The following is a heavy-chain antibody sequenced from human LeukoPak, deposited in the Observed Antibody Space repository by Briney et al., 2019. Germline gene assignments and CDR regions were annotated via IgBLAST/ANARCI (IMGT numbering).Heavy chain of an antibody. J-gene: IGHJ4*02. D-gene: IGHD6-13*01. CDR1: GFTFSSYW. V-gene: IGHV3-7*01. Sequence: GGSLRLSCAASGFTFSSYWMSWVREAPGRGLEWVANIWQEGSEKSYVDSVRGRFTISRANSTNTLHMQMRSMRAEDTAVYYCARDYSSSSWLDYWGQGTLVTVSS. CDR3: ARDYSSSSWLDY. CDR2: IWQEGSEK.